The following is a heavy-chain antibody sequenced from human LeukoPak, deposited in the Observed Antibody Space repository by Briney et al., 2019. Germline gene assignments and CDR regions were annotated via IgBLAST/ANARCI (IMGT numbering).Heavy chain of an antibody. V-gene: IGHV7-4-1*02. CDR2: INTKTGNP. D-gene: IGHD3-22*01. CDR3: ARDRNFGGYYYDSSGYYYHYFDY. Sequence: ASVTVSCKASGYTFTSYAMNWVRQAPGQGPEWMGWINTKTGNPTYAQGFTGRFVFSLDTSVSTAYLQISSLKAEDTAVYYCARDRNFGGYYYDSSGYYYHYFDYWGQGTLVTVSS. J-gene: IGHJ4*02. CDR1: GYTFTSYA.